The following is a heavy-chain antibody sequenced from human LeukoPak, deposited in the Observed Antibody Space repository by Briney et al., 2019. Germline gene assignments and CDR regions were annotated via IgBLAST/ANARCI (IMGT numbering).Heavy chain of an antibody. V-gene: IGHV4-4*07. CDR3: ARELGAYYDSSYPYYYYYYGMDV. CDR1: GGSISSYY. CDR2: IYTSGST. D-gene: IGHD3-22*01. Sequence: SETLSLTCTVSGGSISSYYWSWIRQPAGKGLEWIGRIYTSGSTNYNPSLKSRVTMSVDTSKNQFSLKLSSVTAADTAVYYCARELGAYYDSSYPYYYYYYGMDVWGQGTTVTVSS. J-gene: IGHJ6*02.